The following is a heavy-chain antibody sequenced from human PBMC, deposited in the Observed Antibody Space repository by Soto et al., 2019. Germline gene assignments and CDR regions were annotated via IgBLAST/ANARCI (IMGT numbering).Heavy chain of an antibody. D-gene: IGHD5-12*01. Sequence: SETLSLTCTVSGGSISSYYWNWIRQTPGKGLEWIGNIYYIGSTKYNPSLKSRVTISLDTSKNQFSLKLSSVTAADTAVYYCAGAYSAYDRAPYWGQGTLVTVSS. CDR1: GGSISSYY. J-gene: IGHJ4*02. V-gene: IGHV4-59*08. CDR3: AGAYSAYDRAPY. CDR2: IYYIGST.